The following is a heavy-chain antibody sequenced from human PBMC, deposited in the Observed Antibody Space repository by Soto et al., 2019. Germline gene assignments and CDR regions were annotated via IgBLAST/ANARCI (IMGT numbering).Heavy chain of an antibody. Sequence: EVQLVESGGVVVQPGGSLRLSCAASGFTFDDYTMHWVRQAPGKGLEWVSLISWDGGSTYYAHSVKGRFTISRDNSKNSLYLQMNSLRTEDTALYYGALAYCGGDCLGEYYFAYWCQGTLVTVSS. V-gene: IGHV3-43*01. D-gene: IGHD2-21*02. CDR3: ALAYCGGDCLGEYYFAY. CDR1: GFTFDDYT. J-gene: IGHJ4*02. CDR2: ISWDGGST.